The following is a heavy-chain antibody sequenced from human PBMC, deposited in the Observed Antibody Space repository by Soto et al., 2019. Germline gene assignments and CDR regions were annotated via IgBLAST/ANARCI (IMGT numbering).Heavy chain of an antibody. J-gene: IGHJ4*02. V-gene: IGHV3-7*05. CDR1: GFTFSTYW. CDR3: ARGGGHTYGRLPGVY. Sequence: EVQLVESGGGLVQPGGSLRLSCAASGFTFSTYWMTWFRQAPGKGLGWVAHVKQAGSEKYNVDSVKGRFTISRDNAKNSLYLQMNSLRAEDTAVYYCARGGGHTYGRLPGVYWGQGILVTVSS. D-gene: IGHD5-18*01. CDR2: VKQAGSEK.